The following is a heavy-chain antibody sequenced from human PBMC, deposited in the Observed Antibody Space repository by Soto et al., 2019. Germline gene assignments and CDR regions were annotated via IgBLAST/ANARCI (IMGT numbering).Heavy chain of an antibody. CDR3: ARGGSSGWFSNDLLDL. CDR1: GFPFSSYS. D-gene: IGHD6-19*01. J-gene: IGHJ4*02. Sequence: EVQLVESGGGLAQPGGSLRLSCAASGFPFSSYSMNWVRQAPGKGLEWVSYINSGDNTIYYADSVKGRFTVSRDNANNSLYLQMTSLRTEDTAVYYCARGGSSGWFSNDLLDLWGQGTLVTVAS. CDR2: INSGDNTI. V-gene: IGHV3-48*01.